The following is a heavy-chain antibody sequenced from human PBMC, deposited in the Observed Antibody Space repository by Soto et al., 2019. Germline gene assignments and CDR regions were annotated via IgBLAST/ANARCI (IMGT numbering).Heavy chain of an antibody. D-gene: IGHD1-1*01. Sequence: QVQLQQWGAGLLKPSETLSLTCAVYGGSFSGYYWGWIRQRPGKGLEWIGEVNHSGSTNDNASLKSRVTISVDTSKNQCALKLGSVTAADTAVYYCASSRGTLPNFYYWGPGTLVTVSS. CDR2: VNHSGST. CDR1: GGSFSGYY. CDR3: ASSRGTLPNFYY. V-gene: IGHV4-34*01. J-gene: IGHJ4*02.